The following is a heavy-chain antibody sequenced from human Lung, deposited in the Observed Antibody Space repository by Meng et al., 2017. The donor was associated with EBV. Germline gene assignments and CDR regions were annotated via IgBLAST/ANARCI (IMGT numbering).Heavy chain of an antibody. CDR1: GGSISSSNW. D-gene: IGHD3-16*01. CDR3: ARRSDYDSPSFDY. J-gene: IGHJ4*02. Sequence: QVQVQESAPGLVKPSGTLSLPCAVSGGSISSSNWWSWVRQPPGKGLEWIGEIYHSGSTNYNPSLKSRVTISVDKSKNQFSLKLSSVTAADTAVYYCARRSDYDSPSFDYWGQGTLVTVSS. CDR2: IYHSGST. V-gene: IGHV4-4*02.